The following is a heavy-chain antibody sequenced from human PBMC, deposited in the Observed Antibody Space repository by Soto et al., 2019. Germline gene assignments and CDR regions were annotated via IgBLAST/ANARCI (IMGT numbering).Heavy chain of an antibody. CDR1: IPTLSKHGDY. V-gene: IGHV4-31*09. Sequence: PAETLCLTCSVGIPTLSKHGDYWSLIRQAPGKGLEWLGYSSYSGSTYYNPSLKSRVTISIDKSKNQFSLKLISVTAADTAVYYRAIVSTNSSPDFDNWCQDTVLTISS. D-gene: IGHD2-8*01. J-gene: IGHJ4*02. CDR3: AIVSTNSSPDFDN. CDR2: SSYSGST.